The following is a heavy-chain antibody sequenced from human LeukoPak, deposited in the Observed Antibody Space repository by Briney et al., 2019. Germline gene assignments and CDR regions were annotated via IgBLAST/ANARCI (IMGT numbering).Heavy chain of an antibody. J-gene: IGHJ4*02. CDR3: ARYDGGSGPFDY. D-gene: IGHD3-10*01. V-gene: IGHV3-53*01. CDR2: LYNGGNT. Sequence: PGGSLRLSCAVSGFTVSSNYMSWVRQAPGKGLELVSVLYNGGNTYYADSVKGRFTVSRDNSKNTLYLQMNSLRAEDTAVYYCARYDGGSGPFDYWGQGTLVTVSS. CDR1: GFTVSSNY.